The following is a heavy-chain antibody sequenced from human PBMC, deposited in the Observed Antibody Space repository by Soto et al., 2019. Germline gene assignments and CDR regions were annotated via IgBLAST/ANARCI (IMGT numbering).Heavy chain of an antibody. Sequence: ASVKVSLKASGGTFSSYAITWMRQAPGQGLEWMGGIIPIFGTANYAQKFQGRVTITADESTSTAYMELSSLRSEDTAVYYCARGDYYDSSGYPHAFDIRGRGTMGTVSS. CDR3: ARGDYYDSSGYPHAFDI. CDR1: GGTFSSYA. V-gene: IGHV1-69*13. CDR2: IIPIFGTA. D-gene: IGHD3-22*01. J-gene: IGHJ3*02.